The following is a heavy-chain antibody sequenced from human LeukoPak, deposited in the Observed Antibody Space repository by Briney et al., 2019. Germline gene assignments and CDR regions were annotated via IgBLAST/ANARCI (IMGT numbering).Heavy chain of an antibody. J-gene: IGHJ4*02. CDR1: GGSISGYY. CDR2: INHSGST. CDR3: ARVCGSGSLDY. V-gene: IGHV4-34*01. Sequence: SETLSLTCAVYGGSISGYYWSWIRQPPGKGLEWIGEINHSGSTSYNPSLKSRVTISVDTSKNQFSLKLSSVTAADTAVYYCARVCGSGSLDYWGQGTLVNVSS. D-gene: IGHD3-10*01.